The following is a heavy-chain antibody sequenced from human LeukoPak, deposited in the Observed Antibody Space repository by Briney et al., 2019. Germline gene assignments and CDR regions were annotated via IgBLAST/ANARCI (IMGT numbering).Heavy chain of an antibody. J-gene: IGHJ6*02. Sequence: GESLKISCTGSGYSFTSYWIARVRQMPGKGLEWMGFINPGNSDTRYSPSFQGQVIISVDKSINTAYLQWSSLKASDTAIYYCARQLTMVRGYGLDVWGQGTTVTVSS. V-gene: IGHV5-51*01. CDR3: ARQLTMVRGYGLDV. CDR1: GYSFTSYW. D-gene: IGHD3-10*01. CDR2: INPGNSDT.